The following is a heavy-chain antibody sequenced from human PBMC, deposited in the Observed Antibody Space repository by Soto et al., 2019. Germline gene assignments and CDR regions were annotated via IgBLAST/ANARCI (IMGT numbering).Heavy chain of an antibody. J-gene: IGHJ4*02. V-gene: IGHV4-39*01. Sequence: SETLSLICTVSGGSISSSSYYWGWIRQPPGKGLEWIGSIYYSGSTYYNPSLKSRVTISVDTSKNQFSLKLSSVTAADTAVYYCARISKQWLVLSGVDYWGQGTLVTVSS. CDR3: ARISKQWLVLSGVDY. CDR1: GGSISSSSYY. CDR2: IYYSGST. D-gene: IGHD6-19*01.